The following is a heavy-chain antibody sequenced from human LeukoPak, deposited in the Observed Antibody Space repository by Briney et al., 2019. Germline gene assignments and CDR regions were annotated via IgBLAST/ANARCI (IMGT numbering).Heavy chain of an antibody. J-gene: IGHJ4*02. CDR3: ALRDYYDSSGYYSD. CDR2: ISGSGGST. CDR1: GFTFSSYA. D-gene: IGHD3-22*01. Sequence: PGGSLRLSCAASGFTFSSYAMSWVRQAPGKGLEWVSAISGSGGSTYYADSVKGRFTISRDNSKNTLYLQMDSLRAEDTAVYYCALRDYYDSSGYYSDWGQGTLVTVSS. V-gene: IGHV3-23*01.